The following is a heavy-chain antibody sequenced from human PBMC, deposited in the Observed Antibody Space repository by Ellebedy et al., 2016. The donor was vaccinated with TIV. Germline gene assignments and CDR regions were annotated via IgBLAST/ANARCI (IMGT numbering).Heavy chain of an antibody. CDR3: ARDQVGYSYGPAFDY. CDR2: ISSSGSTI. D-gene: IGHD5-18*01. J-gene: IGHJ4*02. CDR1: GFTFSDYY. Sequence: GESLKISXAASGFTFSDYYMSWIRQAPGKGLEWVSYISSSGSTIYYADSVKGRFTISRDNAKNSLYLQMNSLRAEDTAVYYCARDQVGYSYGPAFDYWGQGTLVTVSS. V-gene: IGHV3-11*01.